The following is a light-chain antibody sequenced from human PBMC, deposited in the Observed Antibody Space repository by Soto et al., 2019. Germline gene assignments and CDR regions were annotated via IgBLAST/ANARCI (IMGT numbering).Light chain of an antibody. V-gene: IGLV2-14*01. CDR1: SSDVGGYNY. Sequence: QSALTQPASVSGSPGQSITISCTGTSSDVGGYNYVSWYQQHPGKAPKLMIYEVSNRPSGVSNRFSGSKSGSTASLTISGLQADDEADYYCCSYTGSSTLDVFGTGTKLTVL. J-gene: IGLJ1*01. CDR2: EVS. CDR3: CSYTGSSTLDV.